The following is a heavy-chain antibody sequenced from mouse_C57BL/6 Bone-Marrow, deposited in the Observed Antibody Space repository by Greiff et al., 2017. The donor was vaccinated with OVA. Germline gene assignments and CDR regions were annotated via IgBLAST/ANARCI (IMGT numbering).Heavy chain of an antibody. CDR1: GFNIKDDY. CDR2: IDPENGDT. CDR3: TLYLFAY. V-gene: IGHV14-4*01. D-gene: IGHD5-5*01. Sequence: EVQLQQSGAELVRPGASVKLSCTASGFNIKDDYMHWVKQRPEQGLEWIGWIDPENGDTEYASKFQGKATITADTSSNTAYLQLSSRTSEDTAVYYCTLYLFAYWGQGTLVTVSA. J-gene: IGHJ3*01.